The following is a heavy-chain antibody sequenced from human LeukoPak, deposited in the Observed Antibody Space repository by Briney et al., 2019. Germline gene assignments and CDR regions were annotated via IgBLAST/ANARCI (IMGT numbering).Heavy chain of an antibody. D-gene: IGHD6-19*01. J-gene: IGHJ4*02. CDR3: ARHSSGWYPDY. V-gene: IGHV4-59*01. Sequence: KPSETLSLTCTVSGGSISSYYWSWIRQPPGKGLEWIGYIYYSGNTKYNPSLKSRVTISVDTSKNQFSLKLSSVTAADTAMYYCARHSSGWYPDYWGQGTLATASS. CDR2: IYYSGNT. CDR1: GGSISSYY.